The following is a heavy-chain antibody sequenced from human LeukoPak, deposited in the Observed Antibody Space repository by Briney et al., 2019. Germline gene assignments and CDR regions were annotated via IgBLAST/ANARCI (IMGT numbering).Heavy chain of an antibody. V-gene: IGHV3-23*01. CDR2: ISGNAGTT. CDR3: AKVGMVGSTYYFDS. D-gene: IGHD1-26*01. CDR1: GFTFGGYA. J-gene: IGHJ4*02. Sequence: GGSLRLSCAASGFTFGGYAMTWVRQAPGKGLEWLSLISGNAGTTYQPDSVKGRFTVSRDNSKNTLYLQMNSLRAEDTAVYYCAKVGMVGSTYYFDSWGQGTQVTVSS.